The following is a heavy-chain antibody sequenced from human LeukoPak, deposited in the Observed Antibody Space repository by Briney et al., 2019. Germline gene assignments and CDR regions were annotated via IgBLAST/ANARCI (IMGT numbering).Heavy chain of an antibody. CDR3: ARPPNIATAGQD. CDR2: IKEDGSEK. Sequence: GGSLRLSCAASGFTLSNCWMSWVRQAPGKGLEWVANIKEDGSEKYYVDSVKGRFTISRDNAKNSLYLQMNSLRVEDTAVYYCARPPNIATAGQDWGQGTLVTVSS. CDR1: GFTLSNCW. J-gene: IGHJ4*02. D-gene: IGHD6-13*01. V-gene: IGHV3-7*01.